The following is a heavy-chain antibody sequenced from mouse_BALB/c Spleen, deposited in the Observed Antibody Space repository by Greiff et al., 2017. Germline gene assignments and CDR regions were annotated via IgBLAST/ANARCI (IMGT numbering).Heavy chain of an antibody. Sequence: QVQLQQPGAELVKPGASVKLSCKASGYTFTSYWMHWVKQRPGQGLEWIGEINPSNGRTNYNEKFKSKATLTVDKSSSTAYMQLSSLTSEDSAVYDCARGDPPGFAYWGQGTLVTVSA. D-gene: IGHD3-3*01. CDR2: INPSNGRT. CDR1: GYTFTSYW. CDR3: ARGDPPGFAY. J-gene: IGHJ3*01. V-gene: IGHV1S81*02.